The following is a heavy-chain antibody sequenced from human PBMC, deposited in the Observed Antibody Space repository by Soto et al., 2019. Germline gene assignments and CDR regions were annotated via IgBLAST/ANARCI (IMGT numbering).Heavy chain of an antibody. CDR1: GFTFSSYS. J-gene: IGHJ6*02. D-gene: IGHD3-9*01. V-gene: IGHV3-21*01. CDR2: ISSTSRYI. Sequence: GGSLRLSCAASGFTFSSYSMNRVRQAPGKGLEWVSSISSTSRYIYYADSVKGRFTISRDNAKNSLYLQMNSLRAEDTAVYYCARAPRGDDILTDYYPYFYYGMDVWGQGTTVTVSS. CDR3: ARAPRGDDILTDYYPYFYYGMDV.